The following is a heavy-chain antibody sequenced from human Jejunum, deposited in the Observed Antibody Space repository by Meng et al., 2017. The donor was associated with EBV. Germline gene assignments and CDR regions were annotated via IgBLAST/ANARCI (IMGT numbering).Heavy chain of an antibody. D-gene: IGHD1-26*01. CDR2: IYNSEST. V-gene: IGHV4-61*08. CDR3: ARDQNGSYFAY. J-gene: IGHJ4*02. Sequence: QVQLAGSGPGRVKPSETLSLTCTVSGGSVSSGGYYWSWIRQPPGKGLEWIGYIYNSESTNYKSSLKSRVTISADTSKNQFSLRLSSVTAADTAVYYCARDQNGSYFAYWGQGTLVTVSS. CDR1: GGSVSSGGYY.